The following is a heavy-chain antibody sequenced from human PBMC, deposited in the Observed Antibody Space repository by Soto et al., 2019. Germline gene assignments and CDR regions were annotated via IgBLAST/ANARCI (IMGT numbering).Heavy chain of an antibody. Sequence: EVQLVESGGGLVQPGESLRLSCAASGFSFSNYAMYWVRQAPGKGLEYVSAISSNGGSTYYANSVKGRFTISRDNSKNTLYLQMGSLRAEDMAVYYCARVRCGGDCRQRIYFDYWGQGTLVTVSS. D-gene: IGHD2-21*02. V-gene: IGHV3-64*01. CDR3: ARVRCGGDCRQRIYFDY. CDR1: GFSFSNYA. J-gene: IGHJ4*02. CDR2: ISSNGGST.